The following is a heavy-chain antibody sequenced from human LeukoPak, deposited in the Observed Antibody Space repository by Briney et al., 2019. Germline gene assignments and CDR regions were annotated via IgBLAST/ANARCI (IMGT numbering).Heavy chain of an antibody. CDR3: AKDLSYGVFDY. CDR1: GFTFDDYA. J-gene: IGHJ4*02. Sequence: SGGSLRLSCAASGFTFDDYAMHWVRQAPGKGLEWVSGISWNSGSIGYADSVKGRFTISRDNAKNSLYLQMNSLRAEDTALYYCAKDLSYGVFDYWGQGTLVTVSS. D-gene: IGHD4-17*01. CDR2: ISWNSGSI. V-gene: IGHV3-9*01.